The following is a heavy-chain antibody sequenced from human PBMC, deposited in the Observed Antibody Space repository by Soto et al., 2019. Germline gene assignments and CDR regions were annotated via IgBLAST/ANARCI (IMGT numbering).Heavy chain of an antibody. CDR3: ARDKITGLFDY. D-gene: IGHD2-8*02. Sequence: PGRSLRLSCAASGFTVSSNYMSWDRQAPGKGLEWVSVIYSGGSTYYADSVKGRFTISRDNSKNTLYLQMNSLRAEDTAVYYCARDKITGLFDYWGQGTLVTVSS. CDR1: GFTVSSNY. CDR2: IYSGGST. V-gene: IGHV3-66*01. J-gene: IGHJ4*02.